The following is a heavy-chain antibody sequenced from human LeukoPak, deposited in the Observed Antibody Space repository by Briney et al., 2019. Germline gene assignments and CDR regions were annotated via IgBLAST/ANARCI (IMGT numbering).Heavy chain of an antibody. CDR1: GFTFSSYS. Sequence: PGGSLRLSCAASGFTFSSYSMNWVRQAPGKGLEWVSSISSSSSYIYYADSVKGRFTISRDNAKNSLYLQMNSLRAEDTAVYYCAKDKVFGIFGVVIEDWGQGTLVTVSS. J-gene: IGHJ1*01. CDR3: AKDKVFGIFGVVIED. CDR2: ISSSSSYI. D-gene: IGHD3-3*01. V-gene: IGHV3-21*04.